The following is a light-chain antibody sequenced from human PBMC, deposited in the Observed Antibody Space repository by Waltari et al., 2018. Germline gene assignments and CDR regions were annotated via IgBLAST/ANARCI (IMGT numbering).Light chain of an antibody. CDR2: AVS. J-gene: IGLJ3*02. V-gene: IGLV2-23*02. CDR1: SSDVGSYTL. CDR3: CSYAGSTTRWV. Sequence: QSALTQPASVSGSPGQSITISCTGTSSDVGSYTLVSWYQQHPGKAPKLFIYAVSKRPSGASPRFSGSKSGNAASQTVSGLQAEEEADYYCCSYAGSTTRWVFGGGTRLTVL.